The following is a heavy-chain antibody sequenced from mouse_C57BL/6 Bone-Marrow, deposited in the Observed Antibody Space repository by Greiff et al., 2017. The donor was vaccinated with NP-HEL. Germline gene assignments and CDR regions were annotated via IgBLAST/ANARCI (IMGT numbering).Heavy chain of an antibody. CDR1: GIDFSRYW. CDR3: ARYDYVLYYYAMDY. V-gene: IGHV4-1*01. D-gene: IGHD2-4*01. J-gene: IGHJ4*01. Sequence: EVQLVESGGGLVQPGGSLKLSCAASGIDFSRYWMSWVRRAPGKGLEWIGEINPDSSTINYAPSLKDKFIISRDNAKNTQYLQMSKVRSEDTALYYFARYDYVLYYYAMDYWGQGTSVTVSS. CDR2: INPDSSTI.